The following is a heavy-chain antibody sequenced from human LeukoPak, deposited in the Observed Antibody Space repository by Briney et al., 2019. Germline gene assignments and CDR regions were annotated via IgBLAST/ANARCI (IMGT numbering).Heavy chain of an antibody. CDR3: ARNCSGGSCYAPGYFDL. CDR1: GFTFSSYT. Sequence: GVSLSLLCGASGFTFSSYTMNWVRQAPGEGLEGVSYITSSSSYIFCADSVKGRFTISRDNVKNSLYLQMNSLRAEDTAVYYCARNCSGGSCYAPGYFDLWGRGTLVTVSS. D-gene: IGHD2-15*01. CDR2: ITSSSSYI. V-gene: IGHV3-21*01. J-gene: IGHJ2*01.